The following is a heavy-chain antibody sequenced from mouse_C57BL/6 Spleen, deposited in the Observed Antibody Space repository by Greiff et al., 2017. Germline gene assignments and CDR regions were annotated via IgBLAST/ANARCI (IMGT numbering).Heavy chain of an antibody. CDR1: GYAFTNYL. CDR2: INPGSGGT. CDR3: EKEGVSCDGY. V-gene: IGHV1-54*01. D-gene: IGHD2-12*01. Sequence: QVQLQQSGAELVRPGTSVKVSCKASGYAFTNYLIEWVKQRPGKGLEWIGVINPGSGGTTYNEKFKGKATLTADKSSSTAYMQLSSLTSEDSAVYLCEKEGVSCDGYWGQGTTLTVSS. J-gene: IGHJ2*01.